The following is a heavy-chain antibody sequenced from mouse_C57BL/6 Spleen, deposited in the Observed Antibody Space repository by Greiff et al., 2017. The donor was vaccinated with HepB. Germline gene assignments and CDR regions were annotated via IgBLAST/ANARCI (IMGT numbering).Heavy chain of an antibody. CDR3: ARDEGYYGSSYWYFDY. CDR2: ISYDGSN. Sequence: EVKLQESGPGLVKPSQSLSLTCSVTGYSITSGYYWNWIRQFPGNKLEWMGYISYDGSNNYNPSLKNRISITRDTSKNQFFLKLNSVTTEETATYYCARDEGYYGSSYWYFDYCGQGTTLTVSS. D-gene: IGHD1-1*01. V-gene: IGHV3-6*01. CDR1: GYSITSGYY. J-gene: IGHJ2*01.